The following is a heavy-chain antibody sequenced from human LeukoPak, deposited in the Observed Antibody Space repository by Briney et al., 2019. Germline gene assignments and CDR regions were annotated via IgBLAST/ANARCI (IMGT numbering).Heavy chain of an antibody. Sequence: PGGSLRVSCAASAFSISGYALSWVRQAPGKGLEWVSSISGAGVSANYADSVRGRFTISRDNSKETVYLQMSSLRAEDTAIYYCATSEIAPYYFDNWGQGTQVTVSS. V-gene: IGHV3-23*01. CDR3: ATSEIAPYYFDN. CDR1: AFSISGYA. CDR2: ISGAGVSA. J-gene: IGHJ4*02. D-gene: IGHD3-16*01.